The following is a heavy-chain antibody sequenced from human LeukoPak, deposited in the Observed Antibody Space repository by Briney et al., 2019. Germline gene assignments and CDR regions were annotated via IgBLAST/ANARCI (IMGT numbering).Heavy chain of an antibody. CDR3: ARPVTYSSSRPPYFDY. Sequence: SETLSLTCTVSGGSLSSSSYYWGWIRQPPGKGLEWIGSIYYSGSTYYNPSLKSRVTISVDTSKNQFSLKLSSVTAADTAVYYCARPVTYSSSRPPYFDYWGQGTLVTVSS. V-gene: IGHV4-39*01. CDR2: IYYSGST. D-gene: IGHD6-13*01. CDR1: GGSLSSSSYY. J-gene: IGHJ4*02.